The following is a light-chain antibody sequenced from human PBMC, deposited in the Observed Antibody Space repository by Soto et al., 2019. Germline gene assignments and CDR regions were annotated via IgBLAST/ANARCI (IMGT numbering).Light chain of an antibody. V-gene: IGKV3-15*01. J-gene: IGKJ1*01. CDR3: QQYNNWPRT. CDR2: GTS. Sequence: EIVTTQSPTTQSQPPVESDTLSCRASQSVNSNLAWYQQKAGQAPRLLIYGTSTRATGIPARFSGSGSGTDFTLAISSLQFEDFAVYYCQQYNNWPRTVGQGTKVDIK. CDR1: QSVNSN.